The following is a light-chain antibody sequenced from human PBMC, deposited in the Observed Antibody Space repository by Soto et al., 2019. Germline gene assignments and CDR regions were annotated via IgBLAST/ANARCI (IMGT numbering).Light chain of an antibody. J-gene: IGLJ2*01. CDR3: VTWDGSLSAGV. CDR2: DNT. Sequence: QSVLTQPPSVSAAPGQKVTISCSGSTSNIENNYVSWYQQLPGATPKLLIYDNTERPSGIPDRFSGSKSGTSATLGITGLQPGDEGNYYCVTWDGSLSAGVFGGGTKLTVL. CDR1: TSNIENNY. V-gene: IGLV1-51*01.